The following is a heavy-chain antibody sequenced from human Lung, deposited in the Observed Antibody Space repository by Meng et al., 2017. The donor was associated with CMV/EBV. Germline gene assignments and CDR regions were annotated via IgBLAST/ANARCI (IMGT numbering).Heavy chain of an antibody. V-gene: IGHV4-34*01. CDR2: INHRGST. D-gene: IGHD3-22*01. J-gene: IGHJ5*02. CDR3: ARGSTRVTMRGVVFTAASLAYDA. Sequence: SETLSLXXAVYGGSFSGYDWTWIRQSPGKGLEWIGEINHRGSTNYNPSLKIRLTISLDTSKNQFSLKLKSVTAADTAVDYCARGSTRVTMRGVVFTAASLAYDAWGQGKXVTGAS. CDR1: GGSFSGYD.